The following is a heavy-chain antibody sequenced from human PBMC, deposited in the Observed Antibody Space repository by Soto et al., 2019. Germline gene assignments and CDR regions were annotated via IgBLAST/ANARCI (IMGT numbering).Heavy chain of an antibody. CDR1: GGSIGSSSYY. CDR3: ASHQYYPYGGFDY. D-gene: IGHD3-10*01. Sequence: SETLSLTCTVSGGSIGSSSYYWGWIRQPPGKGLEWIARIYYNGSPYYNPSLKSRVTISVDTSKNQFSLKLRSVTAADTAVYYCASHQYYPYGGFDYWGQGTLVTVSS. V-gene: IGHV4-39*01. CDR2: IYYNGSP. J-gene: IGHJ4*02.